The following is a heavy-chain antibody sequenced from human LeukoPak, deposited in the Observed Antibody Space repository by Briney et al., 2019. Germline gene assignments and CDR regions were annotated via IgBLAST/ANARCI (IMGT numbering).Heavy chain of an antibody. J-gene: IGHJ4*02. D-gene: IGHD2-2*01. CDR2: INHSGST. V-gene: IGHV4-34*01. Sequence: ASETLSLTCAVYGGSFSGYYWSWIRQPPGKGLEWIGEINHSGSTNYNPSLKSRVTISVDTSKNQFSLKLSSVTAADTAVYYCAVDCSTTSCYGGDYWGQGTLVTVSS. CDR3: AVDCSTTSCYGGDY. CDR1: GGSFSGYY.